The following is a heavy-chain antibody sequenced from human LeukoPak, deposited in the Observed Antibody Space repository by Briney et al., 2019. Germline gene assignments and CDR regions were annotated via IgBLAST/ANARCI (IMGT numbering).Heavy chain of an antibody. CDR1: GYTFTSYG. CDR2: ISAYNGNT. CDR3: ARATTVTLYGNWFDP. V-gene: IGHV1-18*01. J-gene: IGHJ5*02. Sequence: GASVKVSCKASGYTFTSYGISWVRQAPGQGLEWMGWISAYNGNTNYAQKLQGRVTMTTDTSTSTAYMELRSLRSDDTAVYYCARATTVTLYGNWFDPWGQGTPGHRLL. D-gene: IGHD4-17*01.